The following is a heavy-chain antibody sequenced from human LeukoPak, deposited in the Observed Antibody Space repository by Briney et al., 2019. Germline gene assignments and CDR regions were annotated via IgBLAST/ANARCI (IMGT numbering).Heavy chain of an antibody. D-gene: IGHD3-3*01. Sequence: ASVKVSCKASGYTFTGYYMHWVRQAPGQGLEWMGWINPNSGGTNYAQKFQGRVTMTRDMSISTAYMELSRLRSDDTAVYYCARDGRPTYYDFWSGYYMDYWGQGTLVTVSS. V-gene: IGHV1-2*02. J-gene: IGHJ4*02. CDR1: GYTFTGYY. CDR3: ARDGRPTYYDFWSGYYMDY. CDR2: INPNSGGT.